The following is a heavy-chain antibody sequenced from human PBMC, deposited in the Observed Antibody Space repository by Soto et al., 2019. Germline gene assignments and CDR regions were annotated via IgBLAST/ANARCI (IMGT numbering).Heavy chain of an antibody. V-gene: IGHV4-4*02. CDR3: ARGVPFTNSNNWFDP. J-gene: IGHJ5*02. D-gene: IGHD2-8*01. CDR2: THHRGTP. Sequence: QVQLQESGPGLVKPSGTLSLTCAVSGGSITTNDWWCWVRQSPGKGLEWIGETHHRGTPSYNPSLRSRVTISEDTSQDQFILRLTSVSAADAAVDYCARGVPFTNSNNWFDPWGQETLVVVSS. CDR1: GGSITTNDW.